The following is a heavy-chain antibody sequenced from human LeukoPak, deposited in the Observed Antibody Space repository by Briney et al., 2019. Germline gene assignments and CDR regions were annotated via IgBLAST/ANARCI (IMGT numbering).Heavy chain of an antibody. Sequence: ASVKVSCKVYGYTLTELSMHWVRQAPGKGLEWMGGFDPEDGETIYAQKFQGRVIMTEDKSTDTACMELSSLRSEDTAVYYCATVQKQDYDTTPYYDHWGQGTLVTVSS. V-gene: IGHV1-24*01. CDR3: ATVQKQDYDTTPYYDH. CDR1: GYTLTELS. CDR2: FDPEDGET. J-gene: IGHJ4*02. D-gene: IGHD3-22*01.